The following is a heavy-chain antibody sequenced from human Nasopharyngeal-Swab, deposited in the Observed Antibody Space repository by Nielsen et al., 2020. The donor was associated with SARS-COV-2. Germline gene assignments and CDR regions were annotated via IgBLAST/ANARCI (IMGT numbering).Heavy chain of an antibody. J-gene: IGHJ6*02. D-gene: IGHD5-12*01. Sequence: GESLKISCAASGFTFRSYAMHWVRQAPGKGLEWVAVISYDGSNKYYAASVKGRFTISRDNAKNSLYLQMNTLRAEDTALYHCARVRYSGYDSGLDVWGQGTTVTVSS. CDR2: ISYDGSNK. CDR1: GFTFRSYA. V-gene: IGHV3-30*04. CDR3: ARVRYSGYDSGLDV.